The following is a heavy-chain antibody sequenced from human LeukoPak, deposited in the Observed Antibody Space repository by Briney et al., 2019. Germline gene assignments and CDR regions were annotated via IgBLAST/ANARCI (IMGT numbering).Heavy chain of an antibody. CDR2: ISWNSGSI. V-gene: IGHV3-9*01. Sequence: GGSLRLSCAASGFTFDDYAMHWVRQAPGKGLEWVSGISWNSGSIGYADSVKGRFTISRDNAKNSLYLQMNSLRAEATALYYCAKSISSGYYKSFDYWGQGTLVTVSS. CDR1: GFTFDDYA. D-gene: IGHD3-22*01. J-gene: IGHJ4*02. CDR3: AKSISSGYYKSFDY.